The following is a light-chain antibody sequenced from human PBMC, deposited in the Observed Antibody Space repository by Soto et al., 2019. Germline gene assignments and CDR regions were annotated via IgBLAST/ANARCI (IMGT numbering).Light chain of an antibody. Sequence: QSVLTQPASVSGSPGQSITISCTGTGSDVGGYNYVYWYQQHPGKAPKLMIYEVSNRPSGVSNRFSGSKSGNTASLTISGLQAEDEADYYCSSYTTANTYVFGTGTKGTVL. CDR1: GSDVGGYNY. CDR3: SSYTTANTYV. CDR2: EVS. J-gene: IGLJ1*01. V-gene: IGLV2-14*01.